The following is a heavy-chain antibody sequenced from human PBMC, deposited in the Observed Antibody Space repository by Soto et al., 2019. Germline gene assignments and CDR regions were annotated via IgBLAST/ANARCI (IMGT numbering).Heavy chain of an antibody. CDR2: ISGSGGST. V-gene: IGHV3-23*01. J-gene: IGHJ4*02. Sequence: PGGSLRLSCAASGFTFSSYAMSWVRQAPGKGLEWVSAISGSGGSTYYADSVKSRITISRDNSKNTLYLQMNSLRAEDTAVYYCAKRAIYDYVWGNYSDNAAHFDYWGQGTLVTVSS. D-gene: IGHD3-16*02. CDR3: AKRAIYDYVWGNYSDNAAHFDY. CDR1: GFTFSSYA.